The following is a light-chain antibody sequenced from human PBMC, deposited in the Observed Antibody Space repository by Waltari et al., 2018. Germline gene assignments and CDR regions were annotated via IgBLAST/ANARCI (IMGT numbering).Light chain of an antibody. CDR2: GAS. CDR1: QSIARN. CDR3: QQYNNWRT. Sequence: LMTQSPPTLSVSPGERATLSCRASQSIARNSAWYQQKPGQAPRLLIYGASTRATDVPDRFSGSGSGTEFSLTISSLQSEDFAVYYCQQYNNWRTFGQGTKLEIK. J-gene: IGKJ2*01. V-gene: IGKV3-15*01.